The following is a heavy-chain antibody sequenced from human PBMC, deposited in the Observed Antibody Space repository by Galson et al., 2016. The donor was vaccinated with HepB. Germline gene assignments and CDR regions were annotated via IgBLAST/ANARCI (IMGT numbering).Heavy chain of an antibody. CDR3: ARDVRYAFEM. J-gene: IGHJ3*02. CDR2: ISTNSGNT. V-gene: IGHV1-18*04. Sequence: SVKVSCKASGYIFTSNGVSWVRQDPGQGLEWMGWISTNSGNTNYAQNLQGRVTLTTDTSTSTAYMELRSLRSDDTAVYYCARDVRYAFEMWGQGTMVTVSP. CDR1: GYIFTSNG.